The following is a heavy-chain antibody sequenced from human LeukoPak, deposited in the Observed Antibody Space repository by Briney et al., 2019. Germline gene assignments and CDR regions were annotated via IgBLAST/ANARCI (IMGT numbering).Heavy chain of an antibody. Sequence: GGSLRLSCAAFGFTFNNYVMNWVRQAPGKGLEWVSTISGNGDTTYYADSVKGRFTISRDNSKNTLFLQMNSLRAEDTAVFYCARDQYDTWSRRGNFDSWGQGTLVIVSS. J-gene: IGHJ4*02. CDR2: ISGNGDTT. CDR3: ARDQYDTWSRRGNFDS. CDR1: GFTFNNYV. D-gene: IGHD3-3*01. V-gene: IGHV3-23*01.